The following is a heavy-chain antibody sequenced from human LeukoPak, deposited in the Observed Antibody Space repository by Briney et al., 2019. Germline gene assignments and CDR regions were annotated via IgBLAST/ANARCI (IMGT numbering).Heavy chain of an antibody. CDR2: VSSSSSYK. CDR3: ARAGAVAGTANDY. CDR1: GFTFSSYS. Sequence: GGSLRLSCAASGFTFSSYSMNWVRQAPGKGLEWFSTVSSSSSYKYYADSVKGRFTISRDNAKNSLYLQMNSLGAEDTAVYCCARAGAVAGTANDYWGQGTLVTVSS. J-gene: IGHJ4*02. D-gene: IGHD6-19*01. V-gene: IGHV3-21*01.